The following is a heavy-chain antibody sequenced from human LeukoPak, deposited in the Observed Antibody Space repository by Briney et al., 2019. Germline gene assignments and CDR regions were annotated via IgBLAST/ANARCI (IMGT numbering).Heavy chain of an antibody. CDR1: GGSISSSSYY. D-gene: IGHD3-16*01. V-gene: IGHV4-39*07. J-gene: IGHJ6*03. CDR3: ARGGIMHYYYYYYMDV. Sequence: PSETLSLTCTVSGGSISSSSYYWGWIRQPPGKGLEWIGEINHSGSTNYNPSLKSRVTISVDTSKNQFSLKLSSVTAADTAVYYCARGGIMHYYYYYYMDVWGKGTTVTVSS. CDR2: INHSGST.